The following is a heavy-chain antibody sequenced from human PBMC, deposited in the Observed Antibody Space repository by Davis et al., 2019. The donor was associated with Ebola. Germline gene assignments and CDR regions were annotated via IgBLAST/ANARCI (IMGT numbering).Heavy chain of an antibody. CDR1: GFIFNDYN. Sequence: GEPLKISCAASGFIFNDYNMFWVRHAPGKRLGWVSLISGDGRYTYYEDSVKGRFTISRDNSGNSLFLEMNSLRPEDSGSYFCARSAYRTSLDYWGQGTLVTVSS. D-gene: IGHD3-3*01. J-gene: IGHJ4*02. V-gene: IGHV3-43*02. CDR2: ISGDGRYT. CDR3: ARSAYRTSLDY.